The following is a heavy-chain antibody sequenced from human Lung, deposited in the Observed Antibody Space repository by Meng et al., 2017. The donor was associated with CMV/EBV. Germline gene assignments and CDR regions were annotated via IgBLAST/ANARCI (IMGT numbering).Heavy chain of an antibody. D-gene: IGHD1-14*01. CDR2: IKRKTNCVTT. V-gene: IGHV3-15*01. CDR3: TTGGVTGTTRLFDH. CDR1: GFTFSNAW. Sequence: ESXKIPXAASGFTFSNAWMDRVRQAPGKGLEWVGRIKRKTNCVTTDYAAPVKGRFTISRDDSKNTLYLQMNSLKAEDTAVYYCTTGGVTGTTRLFDHWGRGXMVTVSS. J-gene: IGHJ3*01.